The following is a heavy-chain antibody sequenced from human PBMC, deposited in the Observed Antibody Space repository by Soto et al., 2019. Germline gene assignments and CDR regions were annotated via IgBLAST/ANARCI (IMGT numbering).Heavy chain of an antibody. D-gene: IGHD3-10*01. CDR2: MYSSENT. CDR1: GGFVSSSSYS. V-gene: IGHV4-39*01. Sequence: SETLSLTCSVSGGFVSSSSYSWGWIRQSPGKGLEWIGTMYSSENTYYNPSLLSRVTISVDTSKNEFSLKLSSVTAADTAVYYCVKGGSGSYSNAFDIWGQGTMVTVSS. CDR3: VKGGSGSYSNAFDI. J-gene: IGHJ3*02.